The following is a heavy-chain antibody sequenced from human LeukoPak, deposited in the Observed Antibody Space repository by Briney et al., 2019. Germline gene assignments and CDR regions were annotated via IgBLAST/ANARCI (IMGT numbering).Heavy chain of an antibody. CDR2: INQDGSEK. V-gene: IGHV3-7*01. J-gene: IGHJ4*02. Sequence: GGSLRLSCAASGFTFSTYWMSWVRQAPGKGLEWVANINQDGSEKYYVDSVKGRFTISSDNAKNSLYLQMNSLRAEDTAVYYCARVDGSGGLWGQGTLVTVSP. CDR3: ARVDGSGGL. D-gene: IGHD3-10*01. CDR1: GFTFSTYW.